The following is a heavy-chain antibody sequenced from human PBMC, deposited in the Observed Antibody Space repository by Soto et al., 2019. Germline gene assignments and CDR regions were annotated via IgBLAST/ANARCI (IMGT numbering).Heavy chain of an antibody. CDR2: ISYSNTI. CDR1: GFSFDTYS. J-gene: IGHJ4*02. V-gene: IGHV3-48*01. Sequence: EVQLVESGGDLVQPGGSLRLSCAASGFSFDTYSMNWVRQAPGKGLEWVSYISYSNTIHYADSVQGRFIISRDNAKKSLYLQMNSLRVDDTAVYFCTRDPHALDFWGQGPLVTVSS. CDR3: TRDPHALDF.